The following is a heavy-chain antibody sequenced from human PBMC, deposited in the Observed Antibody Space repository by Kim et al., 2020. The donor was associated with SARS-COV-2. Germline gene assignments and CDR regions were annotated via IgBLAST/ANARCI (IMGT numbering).Heavy chain of an antibody. Sequence: EDSLKGRFTIPRDNPKNTLYLQMNSLGAEDTAVYYCASSLSSSGTSYDYWGQGTLVTVSS. D-gene: IGHD6-6*01. CDR3: ASSLSSSGTSYDY. J-gene: IGHJ4*02. V-gene: IGHV3-53*01.